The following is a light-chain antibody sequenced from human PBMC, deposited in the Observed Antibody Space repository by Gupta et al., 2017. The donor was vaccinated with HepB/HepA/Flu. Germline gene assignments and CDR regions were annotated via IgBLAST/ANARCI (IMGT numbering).Light chain of an antibody. V-gene: IGLV1-51*02. J-gene: IGLJ2*01. CDR1: SSNIGNNY. CDR3: GTWDSSLSAAV. Sequence: QSMLTQPPSVSAALGQKATSSCYGSSSNIGNNYVSCYQQLPRTAPTLLIYEDNKRPSGIPDRFSGSKSGTTATLRITVLQTGDEADYYCGTWDSSLSAAVFGGGTELTVL. CDR2: EDN.